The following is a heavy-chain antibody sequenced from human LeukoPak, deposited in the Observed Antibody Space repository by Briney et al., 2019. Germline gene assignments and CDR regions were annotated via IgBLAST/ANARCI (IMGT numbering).Heavy chain of an antibody. V-gene: IGHV4-59*01. J-gene: IGHJ4*02. CDR1: GGSISSYY. CDR2: IYYSGST. Sequence: PSETLSLTCTVSGGSISSYYWSWIRQPLGKGLEWIGYIYYSGSTNYNPSLKSRVTISVDTSKNQFSLKLSSVTAADTAVYYCASHTRGVNIHRIDYWGQGILVTVSS. CDR3: ASHTRGVNIHRIDY. D-gene: IGHD3-10*01.